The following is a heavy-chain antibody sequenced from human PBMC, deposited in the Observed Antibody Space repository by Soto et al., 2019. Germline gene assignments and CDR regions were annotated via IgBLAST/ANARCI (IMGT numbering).Heavy chain of an antibody. J-gene: IGHJ4*02. CDR2: IYYNGNT. CDR1: GGSFTNYY. V-gene: IGHV4-59*01. Sequence: XETLSLPCTVSGGSFTNYYWSWIRQPPGKGLEWIGYIYYNGNTNYNPSLKSRVTMSVDTSKNQFSLNLSSVTAEDTAVYYCARALRGDYWGQGTLVTVSS. CDR3: ARALRGDY. D-gene: IGHD3-10*01.